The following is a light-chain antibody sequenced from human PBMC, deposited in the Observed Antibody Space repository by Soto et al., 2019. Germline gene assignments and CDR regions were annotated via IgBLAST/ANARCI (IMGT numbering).Light chain of an antibody. CDR2: DVS. CDR1: SSYVGGYNY. Sequence: QSALTQPRSVSGSPGQSVTISCTGTSSYVGGYNYVSWYQQHPGKAPKLMIYDVSKRPSGVPDRFSGSKSGTTASLTISGLQAEDEADYYCCLSPGSLTWLFGGGTKLTVL. V-gene: IGLV2-11*01. CDR3: CLSPGSLTWL. J-gene: IGLJ3*02.